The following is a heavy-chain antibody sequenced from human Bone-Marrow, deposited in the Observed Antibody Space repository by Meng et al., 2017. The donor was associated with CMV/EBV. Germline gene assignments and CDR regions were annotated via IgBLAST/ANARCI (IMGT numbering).Heavy chain of an antibody. CDR1: GFTFSSYA. V-gene: IGHV3-23*01. Sequence: GESLKISCAASGFTFSSYAMSWVRQAPGKGLEWVSAISGSGGSTYYADSVKGRFTISRDNAKNSLYLQMNSLRAEDTAVYYCARGLYGDYVTYWGQGTLVTVSS. J-gene: IGHJ4*02. CDR3: ARGLYGDYVTY. CDR2: ISGSGGST. D-gene: IGHD4-17*01.